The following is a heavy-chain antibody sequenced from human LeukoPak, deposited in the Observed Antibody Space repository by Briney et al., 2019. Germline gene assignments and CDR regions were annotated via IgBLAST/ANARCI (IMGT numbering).Heavy chain of an antibody. D-gene: IGHD3-3*01. CDR3: ATVSGYDFLIGYATTSTSDY. J-gene: IGHJ4*02. Sequence: SVKVSCKASGGTFSSYAISWVRQAPGQGLEWMGGIIPIFGTANSPKTFPRRVTITPDASTSTAYMELSSLRSEDPALHSCATVSGYDFLIGYATTSTSDYWGQGSLVTVSS. V-gene: IGHV1-69*13. CDR2: IIPIFGTA. CDR1: GGTFSSYA.